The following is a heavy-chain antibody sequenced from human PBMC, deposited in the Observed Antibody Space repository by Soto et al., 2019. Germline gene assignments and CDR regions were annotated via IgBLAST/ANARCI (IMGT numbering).Heavy chain of an antibody. CDR3: AKSAYNPFDY. Sequence: LRLSCAASGFTFSSYGMHWVRQAPGKGLEWVAVISYDGSNKYYTDSVKGRFTISRDNSKNTLYLQMNSLRAEDTAVYYCAKSAYNPFDYWGQGTLVTVSS. CDR1: GFTFSSYG. J-gene: IGHJ4*02. V-gene: IGHV3-30*18. CDR2: ISYDGSNK. D-gene: IGHD1-1*01.